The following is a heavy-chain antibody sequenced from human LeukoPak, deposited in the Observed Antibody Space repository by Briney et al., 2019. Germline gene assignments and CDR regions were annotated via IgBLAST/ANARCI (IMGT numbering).Heavy chain of an antibody. CDR3: ARASRGAAAGTVKYYFDY. J-gene: IGHJ4*02. CDR2: MNPNSGNT. D-gene: IGHD6-13*01. CDR1: GYTFTGYY. V-gene: IGHV1-8*02. Sequence: ASVKVSCKASGYTFTGYYMHWVRQATGQGLEWMGWMNPNSGNTGYAQKFQGRVTMTRNTSISTAYMELSSLRSEDTAVYYCARASRGAAAGTVKYYFDYWGQGTLVTVSS.